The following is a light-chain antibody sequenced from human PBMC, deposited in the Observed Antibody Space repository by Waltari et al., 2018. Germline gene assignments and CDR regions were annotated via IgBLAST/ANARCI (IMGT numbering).Light chain of an antibody. CDR3: QHYVRLPAT. Sequence: EIVLTQSPDTLSLSPGERATLSCRASQSVSRTLAWYQQKPGQAPKLLIYGASIRATGIPDRFTGSGSGTDFSLTISSLEPEDFAIYCCQHYVRLPATFGQGTKVEIK. CDR2: GAS. V-gene: IGKV3-20*01. CDR1: QSVSRT. J-gene: IGKJ1*01.